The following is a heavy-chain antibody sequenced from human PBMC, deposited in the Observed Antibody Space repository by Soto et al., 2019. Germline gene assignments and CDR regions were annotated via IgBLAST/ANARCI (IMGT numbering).Heavy chain of an antibody. CDR1: VFTFSSYA. CDR2: ISPGGGSP. Sequence: GGSLRLSCAASVFTFSSYAMNWVRQAPGKWLEWFSAISPGGGSPXXTDSVKGRXTISRYNSKNTXYLQMXSLRAEDTAVYYCAKQIPAAGSDYWGQGTLVTVSS. D-gene: IGHD6-13*01. V-gene: IGHV3-23*01. J-gene: IGHJ4*02. CDR3: AKQIPAAGSDY.